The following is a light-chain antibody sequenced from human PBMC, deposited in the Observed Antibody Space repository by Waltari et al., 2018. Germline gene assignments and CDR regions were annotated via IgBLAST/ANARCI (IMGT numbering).Light chain of an antibody. CDR3: QQYNNWPRSYT. CDR2: GAS. J-gene: IGKJ2*01. Sequence: EIVMTQSPATLSVSPGERATLSCRASQSVSSNLAWYQQKPGQAPRLLIYGASTRATGIPARFSGSGSGTEFTLTISSLQSEDFAVYYCQQYNNWPRSYTFGQGTKLEIK. CDR1: QSVSSN. V-gene: IGKV3-15*01.